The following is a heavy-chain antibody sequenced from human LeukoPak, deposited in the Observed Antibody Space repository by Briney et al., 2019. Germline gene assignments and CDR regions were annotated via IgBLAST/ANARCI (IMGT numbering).Heavy chain of an antibody. J-gene: IGHJ4*02. CDR3: ARAGYSYGTWYYFDY. D-gene: IGHD5-18*01. Sequence: SETLSLTCTVSGGSNSSYYWRWIRLPPGKGLEWIGYIYYTGATYYNPSLKSRVTISLDTSKNQFSLKLSSVTAADAAVYYCARAGYSYGTWYYFDYWGQGALVTVSS. CDR1: GGSNSSYY. V-gene: IGHV4-59*01. CDR2: IYYTGAT.